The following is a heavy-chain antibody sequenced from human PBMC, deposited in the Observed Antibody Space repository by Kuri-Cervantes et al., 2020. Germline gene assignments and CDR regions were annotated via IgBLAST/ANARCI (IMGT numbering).Heavy chain of an antibody. CDR1: GFTFSSYW. CDR2: INSDGSNT. D-gene: IGHD3-10*01. J-gene: IGHJ4*02. CDR3: ARVFSYYYGSGSDTYCFDY. V-gene: IGHV3-74*01. Sequence: GESLKISCAASGFTFSSYWMHWVRQAPGKGLVWVSRINSDGSNTGYADSVKGRFTISRDNAKNTLYLQMNSLRAEDTAVYYCARVFSYYYGSGSDTYCFDYWGQGSLVTVSS.